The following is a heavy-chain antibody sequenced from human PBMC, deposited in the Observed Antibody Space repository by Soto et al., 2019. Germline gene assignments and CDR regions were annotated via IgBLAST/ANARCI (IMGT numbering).Heavy chain of an antibody. CDR2: INHSGST. D-gene: IGHD3-3*01. Sequence: SETLSLTCAVYGGSFSGYYWSWIRQPPGKGLEWIGEINHSGSTNYNPSLKSRVTISVDTSKNQFSLKLSSVTAADTAVYYCARVGNTYYDFWSGYPPDLDVWGQGTTVTV. V-gene: IGHV4-34*01. J-gene: IGHJ6*02. CDR3: ARVGNTYYDFWSGYPPDLDV. CDR1: GGSFSGYY.